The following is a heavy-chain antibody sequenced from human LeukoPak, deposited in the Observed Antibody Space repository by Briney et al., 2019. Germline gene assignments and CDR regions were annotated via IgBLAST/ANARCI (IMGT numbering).Heavy chain of an antibody. J-gene: IGHJ3*02. V-gene: IGHV7-4-1*02. D-gene: IGHD3-22*01. CDR2: INTKTGNP. CDR3: ARDRYYKSAFDI. Sequence: ASVKVSCKASGYSFTNHGLTWVRQAAGQRLEGMAWINTKTGNPTHAQGFTGRFVVSLDTSVSTAYLHISSLKAEDTAVYYCARDRYYKSAFDIWGQGTMVTVSS. CDR1: GYSFTNHG.